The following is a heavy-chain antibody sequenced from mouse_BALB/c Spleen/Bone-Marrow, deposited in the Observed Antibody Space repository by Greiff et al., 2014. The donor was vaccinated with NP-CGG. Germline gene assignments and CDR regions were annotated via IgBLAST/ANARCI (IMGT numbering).Heavy chain of an antibody. CDR3: ARRGDGYYAWFAY. V-gene: IGHV14-3*02. CDR1: GFNIKDTY. J-gene: IGHJ3*01. Sequence: VQLQQPGAELVKPGASVKLSRTASGFNIKDTYMHWVKQRPEQGLEWIGRIDPANGNTKYDPKFQGKATITADTSSNTAYLQLSSLTSEDTAVYYCARRGDGYYAWFAYWGQGTLVTVSA. CDR2: IDPANGNT. D-gene: IGHD2-3*01.